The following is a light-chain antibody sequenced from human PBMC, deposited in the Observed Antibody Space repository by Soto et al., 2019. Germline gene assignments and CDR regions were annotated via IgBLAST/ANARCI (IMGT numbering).Light chain of an antibody. CDR1: QTISTW. V-gene: IGKV1-5*03. J-gene: IGKJ1*01. CDR2: KAS. Sequence: IPMTQSPSTLSASVGDRVTFTCRASQTISTWLAWYQQKPGEAPKLLIYKASTLEVGVPSRFSGSGSGTDFTITINTLQPADFATYYCQQYNSYPWTFGQGTKV. CDR3: QQYNSYPWT.